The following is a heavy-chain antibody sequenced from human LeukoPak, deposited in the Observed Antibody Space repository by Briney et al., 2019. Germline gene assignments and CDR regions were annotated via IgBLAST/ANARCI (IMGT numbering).Heavy chain of an antibody. CDR1: GFTFSEAW. Sequence: GGSLRPSCTASGFTFSEAWMSWVRQAPGKGLEWVGRIKTRNDGGTTDYAAPVKDRFSISRDDSKSTIYLQMNSLKTDDTAVYYCTTDKPVPLDWFGEFADPWGQGTLVTVSS. D-gene: IGHD3-10*01. CDR3: TTDKPVPLDWFGEFADP. J-gene: IGHJ5*02. V-gene: IGHV3-15*01. CDR2: IKTRNDGGTT.